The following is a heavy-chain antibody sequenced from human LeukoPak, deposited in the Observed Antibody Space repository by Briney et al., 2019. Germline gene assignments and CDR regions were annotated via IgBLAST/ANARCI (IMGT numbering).Heavy chain of an antibody. Sequence: SETLSLTCTVSGGSISSGDYYWSWIRQPPGKGLEWITYMYYSGSTYYNPSLKSRVTMSADTSKNQLSLKLSSVTAADTAVYYCARHGGTYYDILTGYYSWFVPWGQGTLVTVSS. V-gene: IGHV4-30-4*01. D-gene: IGHD3-9*01. J-gene: IGHJ5*02. CDR1: GGSISSGDYY. CDR2: MYYSGST. CDR3: ARHGGTYYDILTGYYSWFVP.